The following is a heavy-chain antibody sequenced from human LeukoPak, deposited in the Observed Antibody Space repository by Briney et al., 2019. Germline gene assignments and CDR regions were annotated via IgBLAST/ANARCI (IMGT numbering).Heavy chain of an antibody. Sequence: SETLSLTCTVSGGSISRYLRSWIRQPPGKGLEWIGNIHYSGSTNYHPSLKSRVTISVDTSKNQFSLKLSSVTAADTAVYYCARVDPYYFDYWGQGTLVTVSS. CDR1: GGSISRYL. CDR2: IHYSGST. CDR3: ARVDPYYFDY. V-gene: IGHV4-59*01. J-gene: IGHJ4*02.